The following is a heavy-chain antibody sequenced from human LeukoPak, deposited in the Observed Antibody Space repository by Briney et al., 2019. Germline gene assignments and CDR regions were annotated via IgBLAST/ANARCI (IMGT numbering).Heavy chain of an antibody. V-gene: IGHV3-48*02. J-gene: IGHJ3*02. D-gene: IGHD6-13*01. CDR3: ARVYSSSWKIGGAFDI. CDR2: ISSSSSAI. Sequence: GGSLRLSCAASGFTFSSYSMNWVRQAPGKGLEWVSYISSSSSAIYYADSVKDRFTISRDNAKNSLYLQMNSLREEDTAVSYCARVYSSSWKIGGAFDIWGQGTMVTVSS. CDR1: GFTFSSYS.